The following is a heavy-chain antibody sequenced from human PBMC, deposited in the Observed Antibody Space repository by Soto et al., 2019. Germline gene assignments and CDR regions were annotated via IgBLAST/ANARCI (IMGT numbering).Heavy chain of an antibody. Sequence: ECRCTGFGSGRVSKKNRKGLEWMGIIYPGDSDTRYSPSFQGQVTISADKSIGTAYLQWSSLKASDTAMYYCARLGSPDCGGDCYTYYYGMDVWGQGTTVTVSS. CDR1: ECRCTGFG. V-gene: IGHV5-51*01. CDR2: IYPGDSDT. CDR3: ARLGSPDCGGDCYTYYYGMDV. J-gene: IGHJ6*02. D-gene: IGHD2-21*02.